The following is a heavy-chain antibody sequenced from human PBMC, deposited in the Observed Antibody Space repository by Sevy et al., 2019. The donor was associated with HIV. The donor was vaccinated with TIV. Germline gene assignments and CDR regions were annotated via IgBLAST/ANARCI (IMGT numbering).Heavy chain of an antibody. V-gene: IGHV3-33*01. D-gene: IGHD6-6*01. CDR1: GFTFSSYG. CDR2: IWYDGSNK. Sequence: GGSMRLSCAASGFTFSSYGMHWVRQAPGKGLEWVAVIWYDGSNKYYADSVKGRFTISRDNSKNTLYLQMNSLRAEDTAVYYCVRERYDSSSEIEGNWFDPWGQGTLVTVSS. J-gene: IGHJ5*02. CDR3: VRERYDSSSEIEGNWFDP.